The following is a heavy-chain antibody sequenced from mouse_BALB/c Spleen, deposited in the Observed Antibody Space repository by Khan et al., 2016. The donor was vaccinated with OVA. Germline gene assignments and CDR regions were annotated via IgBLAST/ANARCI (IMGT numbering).Heavy chain of an antibody. CDR1: GYTFTSYW. J-gene: IGHJ3*01. V-gene: IGHV1-5*01. Sequence: VRLQQSGTVLARPGASVKMSCKASGYTFTSYWMHWVKQRPGQGLEWIGDIYPGNTDTNYNQKFKGKAKLTAVTSTSPAYMELSSLTNEDSAVYYCTRRNWDVAWFAYWGQGTLVTVSA. CDR2: IYPGNTDT. CDR3: TRRNWDVAWFAY. D-gene: IGHD4-1*01.